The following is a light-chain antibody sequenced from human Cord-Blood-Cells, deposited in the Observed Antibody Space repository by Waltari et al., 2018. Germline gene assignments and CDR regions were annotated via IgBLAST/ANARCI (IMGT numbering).Light chain of an antibody. CDR3: CSYAGSSTVYV. Sequence: QSALTQPASVSGSPGQSITISCTGTSSDVGSYNLVSWYQQHPGKAPKLMIYEVSKRPAGVSNRFSGAKSGNTVSLTISVLQAEDEADYYCCSYAGSSTVYVFGTGTKVTVL. CDR2: EVS. V-gene: IGLV2-23*02. J-gene: IGLJ1*01. CDR1: SSDVGSYNL.